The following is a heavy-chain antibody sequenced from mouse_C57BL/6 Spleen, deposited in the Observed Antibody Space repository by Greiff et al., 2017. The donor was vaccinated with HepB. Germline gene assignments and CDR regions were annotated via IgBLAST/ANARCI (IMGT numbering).Heavy chain of an antibody. V-gene: IGHV1-80*01. J-gene: IGHJ2*01. D-gene: IGHD3-2*02. Sequence: QVQLQQSGAELVKPGASVKISCKASGYAFSSYWMNWVKQRPGKGLEWIGQIYPGDGDTNYNGKFKGKATLTADKSSSTAYMQLSSLTSEDSAVYVCAREGGQLRLRRVYFDYWGQGTTLTVSS. CDR2: IYPGDGDT. CDR1: GYAFSSYW. CDR3: AREGGQLRLRRVYFDY.